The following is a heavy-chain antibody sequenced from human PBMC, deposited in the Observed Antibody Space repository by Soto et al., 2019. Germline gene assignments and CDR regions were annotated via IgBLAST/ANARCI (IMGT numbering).Heavy chain of an antibody. CDR1: GYTFTSYD. CDR3: ARRYYDILTGPRYHYYMDV. CDR2: MNPNSGNT. J-gene: IGHJ6*03. D-gene: IGHD3-9*01. V-gene: IGHV1-8*01. Sequence: ASVKVSCKASGYTFTSYDINWVRQATGQGLEWMGWMNPNSGNTGYAQKFQGRVTMTRNTSISTAYMELSSLRSEDTAVYYCARRYYDILTGPRYHYYMDVWGKGTTVTVSS.